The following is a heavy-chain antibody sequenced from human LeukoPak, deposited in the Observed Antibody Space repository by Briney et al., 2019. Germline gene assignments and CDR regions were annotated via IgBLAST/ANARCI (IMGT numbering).Heavy chain of an antibody. J-gene: IGHJ6*02. V-gene: IGHV4-59*08. CDR1: GGSISSYY. Sequence: PSETLSLTCTVSGGSISSYYWSWIRQPPGKGLEWIGYIYYSGSTNYNPSLKSRVTISVDTSKNQFSLKLSSVTAADTAVYYCARRSHPDGMDVWGQGTTVTVSS. CDR3: ARRSHPDGMDV. CDR2: IYYSGST.